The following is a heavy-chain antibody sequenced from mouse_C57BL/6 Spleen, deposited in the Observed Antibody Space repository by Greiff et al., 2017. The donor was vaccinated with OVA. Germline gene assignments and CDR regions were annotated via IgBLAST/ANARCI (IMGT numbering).Heavy chain of an antibody. V-gene: IGHV1-69*01. CDR2: IDPSDSYT. CDR3: ARASDGSQNYCDY. CDR1: GYTFTSYW. D-gene: IGHD2-3*01. J-gene: IGHJ2*01. Sequence: QVQLQQPGAELVMPGASVKLSCKASGYTFTSYWMHWVKQRPGQGLEWIGEIDPSDSYTNYNQKFKGKSTLTVDKSSSTAYMQLSSLTSEDSAVYDCARASDGSQNYCDYWGKGTTLTVSS.